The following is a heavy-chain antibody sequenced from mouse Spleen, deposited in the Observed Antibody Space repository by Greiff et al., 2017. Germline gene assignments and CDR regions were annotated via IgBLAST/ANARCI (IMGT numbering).Heavy chain of an antibody. D-gene: IGHD1-1*02. Sequence: EVQGVESGGGLVKLGGSLKLSCAASGFTFSSYAMSWVRQTPEKRLEWVATISSGGGNTYYPDSVKGRFTISRDNAKNTLYLQMSSLKSEDTAMYYCARRRVAYAMDYWGQGTSVTVSS. CDR3: ARRRVAYAMDY. V-gene: IGHV5-9-3*01. CDR2: ISSGGGNT. J-gene: IGHJ4*01. CDR1: GFTFSSYA.